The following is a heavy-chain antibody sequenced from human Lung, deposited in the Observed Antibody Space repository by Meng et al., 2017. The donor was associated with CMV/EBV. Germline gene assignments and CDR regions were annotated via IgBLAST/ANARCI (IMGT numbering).Heavy chain of an antibody. D-gene: IGHD2-21*01. CDR3: ARSRAYCGSDCQPPDY. CDR1: GDRFTGYY. Sequence: SVKVSCXASGDRFTGYYIHWPRQAPGQGLEWMGRIDSNSGGTKYPQKFQGRVSMTRDTSISTAYMELNRLTSDDTALYYCARSRAYCGSDCQPPDYWGQGTPVTVSS. V-gene: IGHV1-2*06. CDR2: IDSNSGGT. J-gene: IGHJ4*02.